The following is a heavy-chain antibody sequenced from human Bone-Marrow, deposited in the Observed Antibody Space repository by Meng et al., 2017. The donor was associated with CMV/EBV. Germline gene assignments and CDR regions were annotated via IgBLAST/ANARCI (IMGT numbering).Heavy chain of an antibody. CDR2: IYYSGST. CDR3: ARVRDGYNYDY. CDR1: GGSISTYY. V-gene: IGHV4-59*12. Sequence: SETLSLTCTVSGGSISTYYWNWIRQPPGKGLEWIGYIYYSGSTNYNPSLKSRVTMSVDTSKNQFSLKLSSVTAADTAVYYCARVRDGYNYDYWGQGTLVTVSS. J-gene: IGHJ4*02. D-gene: IGHD5-24*01.